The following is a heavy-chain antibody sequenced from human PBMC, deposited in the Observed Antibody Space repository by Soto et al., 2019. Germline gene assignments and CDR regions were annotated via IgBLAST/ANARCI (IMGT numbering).Heavy chain of an antibody. J-gene: IGHJ1*01. V-gene: IGHV4-31*02. D-gene: IGHD3-10*01. CDR3: VRGVLS. Sequence: WTWLRQHPGKGLEWIGNIHHSGSTFYNPSLKSRVSISVGTSKNQFSLKLSSVTAADTAVYFCVRGVLSWGQGNLVTVSS. CDR2: IHHSGST.